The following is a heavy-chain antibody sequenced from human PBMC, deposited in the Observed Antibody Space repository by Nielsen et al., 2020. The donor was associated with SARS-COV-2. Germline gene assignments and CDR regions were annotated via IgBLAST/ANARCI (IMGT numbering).Heavy chain of an antibody. CDR1: GFPFSSYE. V-gene: IGHV3-48*03. Sequence: GESLKISCAASGFPFSSYEMNWVRQAPGKALEWLSYIDGNGGNIFYADSVKGRFTISRDNAENSLSLQMNSLRAEDTAVYYCARESVTGTDAFDIWGQGTVVTVSS. CDR3: ARESVTGTDAFDI. D-gene: IGHD6-19*01. J-gene: IGHJ3*02. CDR2: IDGNGGNI.